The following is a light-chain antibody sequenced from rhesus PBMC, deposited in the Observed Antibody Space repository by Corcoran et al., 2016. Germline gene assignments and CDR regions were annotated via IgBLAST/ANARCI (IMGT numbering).Light chain of an antibody. J-gene: IGKJ1*01. CDR2: EAS. Sequence: DIQMTQSPSSLSASVGDRVTITCRASQGITNDLAWYQQKPGETPKLLIYEASSLQSGIPSRFSGSGSGTDFTLTLSRLQSEDVATYYYQHYYNTPPTFGQGTKVEIK. V-gene: IGKV1-25*01. CDR3: QHYYNTPPT. CDR1: QGITND.